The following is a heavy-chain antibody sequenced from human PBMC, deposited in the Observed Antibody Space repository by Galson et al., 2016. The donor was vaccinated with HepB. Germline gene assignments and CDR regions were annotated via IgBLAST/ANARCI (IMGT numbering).Heavy chain of an antibody. Sequence: SLRLSCAASGFTFSLYSMYWVRQAPGKGLDWVSYISTGGTTIYYADSWKGRFTISKDNAKNLLYLQMNSLRVEDTAVYYCARDPYCGGDCNSPRYFDLWGRGTLVTVSS. D-gene: IGHD2-21*02. CDR2: ISTGGTTI. CDR3: ARDPYCGGDCNSPRYFDL. V-gene: IGHV3-48*01. CDR1: GFTFSLYS. J-gene: IGHJ2*01.